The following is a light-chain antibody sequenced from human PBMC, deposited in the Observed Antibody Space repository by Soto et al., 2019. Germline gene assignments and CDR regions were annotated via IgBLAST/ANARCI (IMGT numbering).Light chain of an antibody. J-gene: IGLJ1*01. CDR2: EGS. V-gene: IGLV2-23*01. CDR1: SSDVGSYNL. CDR3: CSYAGSSTYV. Sequence: QSALTQPASGSGSPGQSITISCTGTSSDVGSYNLVSWYQQHPGKAPKLMIYEGSKRPSGVSNRFSGSKSGNTASLTISGLHAEDESDYYCCSYAGSSTYVFGTGTKLTAL.